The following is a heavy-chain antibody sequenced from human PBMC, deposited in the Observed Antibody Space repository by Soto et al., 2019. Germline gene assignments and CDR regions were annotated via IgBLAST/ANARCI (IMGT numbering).Heavy chain of an antibody. CDR2: ISYDGSNK. CDR3: AKGEIVVVPAATMDV. V-gene: IGHV3-30*18. Sequence: GGSLRLSCAASGFTFSSYVMHWVRQSPGKGLEWVAVISYDGSNKYYADSVKGRFTISRDNSKNTLYLQMNSLRAEDTAVYYCAKGEIVVVPAATMDVWGQGTTVTVSS. J-gene: IGHJ6*02. CDR1: GFTFSSYV. D-gene: IGHD2-2*01.